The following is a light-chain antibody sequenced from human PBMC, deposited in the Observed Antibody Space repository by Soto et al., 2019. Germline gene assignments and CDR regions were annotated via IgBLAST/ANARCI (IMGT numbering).Light chain of an antibody. CDR1: QSVSSSF. Sequence: VLTETTDPLSLSPAECANLLCRASQSVSSSFLAWYQQKPGQAPRLLIFGASSRATGIPDRFRGSGSVTDFTLTISGLEPEDFAVYYCHQYGSSPATFGQGTKVDIK. V-gene: IGKV3-20*01. CDR3: HQYGSSPAT. CDR2: GAS. J-gene: IGKJ1*01.